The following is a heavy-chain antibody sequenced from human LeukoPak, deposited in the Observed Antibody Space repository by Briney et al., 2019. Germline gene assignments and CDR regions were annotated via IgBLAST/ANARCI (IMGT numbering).Heavy chain of an antibody. CDR3: ARGTFYDFWSGGLFDY. D-gene: IGHD3-3*01. CDR1: GGSIRSSDDY. CDR2: IYYSGST. V-gene: IGHV4-39*07. J-gene: IGHJ4*02. Sequence: TSETLSLTCSVSGGSIRSSDDYWGFVRQTPGKGLEWIGSIYYSGSTYYNPSLKSRVTISVDTSKNQFSLKLSSVTAADTAVYYCARGTFYDFWSGGLFDYWGQGTLVTVSS.